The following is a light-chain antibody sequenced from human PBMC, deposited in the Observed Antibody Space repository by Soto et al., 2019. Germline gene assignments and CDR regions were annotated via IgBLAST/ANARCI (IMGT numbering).Light chain of an antibody. J-gene: IGKJ3*01. V-gene: IGKV1-9*01. Sequence: IQFTQSPSALSASMGDRVTINCRASQGIINYLAWYQQKKGKAPKLLIYGASTLQGGVPSRFSGSGYGTDFNLTVSSLQTEDLATYYCQQLFTYPPTFGPGTKVDIK. CDR3: QQLFTYPPT. CDR2: GAS. CDR1: QGIINY.